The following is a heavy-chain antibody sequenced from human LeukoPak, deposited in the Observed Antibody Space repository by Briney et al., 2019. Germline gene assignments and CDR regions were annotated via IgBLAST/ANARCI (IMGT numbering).Heavy chain of an antibody. CDR3: ARYKPWGYSYGYDY. D-gene: IGHD5-18*01. CDR2: IGTAGDT. Sequence: GGSLRLSCAASGFTFSSYDMHWVRQATGKGLELVSAIGTAGDTYYPGSVKGRFTISRENAKNSLYLQMNSLRAGDTAVYYCARYKPWGYSYGYDYWGQGTLVTVSS. J-gene: IGHJ4*02. V-gene: IGHV3-13*01. CDR1: GFTFSSYD.